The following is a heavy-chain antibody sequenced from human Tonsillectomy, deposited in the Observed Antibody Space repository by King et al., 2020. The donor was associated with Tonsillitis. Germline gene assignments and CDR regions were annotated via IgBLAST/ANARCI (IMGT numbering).Heavy chain of an antibody. CDR1: GFTFSSYG. J-gene: IGHJ6*02. CDR2: ISYDGSNK. Sequence: VQLVESGGGVVQPGRSLRLSCAASGFTFSSYGMHWVRQAPGKGLEWVAVISYDGSNKYYADSVKGRFTISRDNSKNTLYLQMNSLRAEDTAVYYCATASYSSSWYGGVYYYGMDVWGQGTTVTVSS. CDR3: ATASYSSSWYGGVYYYGMDV. V-gene: IGHV3-30*03. D-gene: IGHD6-13*01.